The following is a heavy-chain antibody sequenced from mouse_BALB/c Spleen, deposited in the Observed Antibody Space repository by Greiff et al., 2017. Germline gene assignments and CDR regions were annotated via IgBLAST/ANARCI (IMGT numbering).Heavy chain of an antibody. CDR1: GYSFTSYW. D-gene: IGHD3-1*01. CDR2: IYPGNSDT. J-gene: IGHJ4*01. CDR3: TRGGTARATYYAMDY. Sequence: VQLQQSGTVLARPGASVKMSCKASGYSFTSYWMHWVKQRPGQGLEWIGAIYPGNSDTSYNQKFKGKAKLTAVTSASTAYMELSSLTNEDSAVYYGTRGGTARATYYAMDYWGQGTSVTVSS. V-gene: IGHV1-5*01.